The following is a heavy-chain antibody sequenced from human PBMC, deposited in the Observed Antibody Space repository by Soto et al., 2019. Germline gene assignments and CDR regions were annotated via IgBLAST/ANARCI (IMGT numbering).Heavy chain of an antibody. CDR1: GGTFSTYA. CDR2: IIPMFGTA. J-gene: IGHJ4*02. CDR3: ASGIQLWLRRINNGYSG. V-gene: IGHV1-69*12. Sequence: QVQLVQSGAEVKKPESSVKVSCKAPGGTFSTYAISWVRQAPGQGLEWMGGIIPMFGTANYAQRFQDRVTITEDESTNTVYRQLSSLRSEDPAVNFCASGIQLWLRRINNGYSGWGQGTLVTVSS. D-gene: IGHD5-18*01.